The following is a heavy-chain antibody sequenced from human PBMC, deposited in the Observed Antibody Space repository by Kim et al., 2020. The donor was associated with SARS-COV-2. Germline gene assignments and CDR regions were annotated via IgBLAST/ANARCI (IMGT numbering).Heavy chain of an antibody. CDR3: ARGISGGFDP. CDR2: INTDNGNT. D-gene: IGHD2-15*01. J-gene: IGHJ5*02. CDR1: GYTFTKNA. Sequence: ASVKVSCKASGYTFTKNAIHWVRRAPGQRLESMGWINTDNGNTKYSQKFKGKVTITRDTSASTAYMELTSLTSEDTAVYFCARGISGGFDPWGQGTLVTVSS. V-gene: IGHV1-3*04.